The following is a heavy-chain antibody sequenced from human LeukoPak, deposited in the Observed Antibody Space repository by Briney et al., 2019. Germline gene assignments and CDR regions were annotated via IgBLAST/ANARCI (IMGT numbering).Heavy chain of an antibody. Sequence: PGGSLRLSCAASGFTFSSYSMNWVRQAPGKGLEWVSSISSSSSYIYYADSVKGRFTISRDNAKNSLYLQMNSLRAEDTAVYYCARLSTSGSYSLDYWGQGTLVTVSS. V-gene: IGHV3-21*01. CDR2: ISSSSSYI. CDR1: GFTFSSYS. D-gene: IGHD1-26*01. CDR3: ARLSTSGSYSLDY. J-gene: IGHJ4*02.